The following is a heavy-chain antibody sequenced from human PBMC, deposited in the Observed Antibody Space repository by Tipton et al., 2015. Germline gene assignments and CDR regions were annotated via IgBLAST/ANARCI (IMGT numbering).Heavy chain of an antibody. J-gene: IGHJ3*02. V-gene: IGHV3-7*01. CDR2: IKEDGNDE. D-gene: IGHD6-19*01. Sequence: SLRLSCAASGFTISHYWMSWVRQAPGKGPEWVANIKEDGNDEYYADSVKGRFTISRDNSKNTLYLQMNSLRAEDTAVYYCARGGYGSGWYGLGFDIWGQGTKVTVSS. CDR1: GFTISHYW. CDR3: ARGGYGSGWYGLGFDI.